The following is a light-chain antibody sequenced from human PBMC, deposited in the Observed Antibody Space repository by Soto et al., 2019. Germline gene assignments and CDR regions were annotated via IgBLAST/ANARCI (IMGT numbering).Light chain of an antibody. Sequence: DIQMTPSPSTLSASVGDRVTITSRSSQSISSWLAWYQQKPGKAPKLLIYDASTWQSGVPSRFIGSGSGTEFTLTITSLQPDDFATYYCQHYNTYSPGTFGQGTKVDIK. CDR3: QHYNTYSPGT. J-gene: IGKJ1*01. V-gene: IGKV1-5*01. CDR1: QSISSW. CDR2: DAS.